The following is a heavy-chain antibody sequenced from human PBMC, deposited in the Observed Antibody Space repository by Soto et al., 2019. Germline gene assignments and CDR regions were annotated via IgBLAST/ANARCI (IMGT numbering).Heavy chain of an antibody. CDR3: AYLPCSGGSCYSFSFSGMDV. V-gene: IGHV2-5*02. CDR1: GFSLSTSGVG. Sequence: QITLKESGPTLVKPTQTLTLTCTFSGFSLSTSGVGVAWIRQPPGKALERLALIYWDDDKRCRPSLESRLTITKDTSKNQVVLTMTNMDSVDTATYYCAYLPCSGGSCYSFSFSGMDVWGPGTTVTVSS. D-gene: IGHD2-15*01. J-gene: IGHJ6*02. CDR2: IYWDDDK.